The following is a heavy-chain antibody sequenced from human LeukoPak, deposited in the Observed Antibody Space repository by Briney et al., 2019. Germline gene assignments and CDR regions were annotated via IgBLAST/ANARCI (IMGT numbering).Heavy chain of an antibody. V-gene: IGHV3-49*04. CDR3: TTQSGSYFYFDY. CDR1: GFTFGDYA. J-gene: IGHJ4*02. CDR2: IRSKAYGGTT. D-gene: IGHD1-26*01. Sequence: GGTLRLSCTASGFTFGDYAMSWVRQAPGKGLKWVGFIRSKAYGGTTEYAASVKGRLTISSDDSKNTLYLQMNSLKTEDTAVYYCTTQSGSYFYFDYWGQGTLVTVSS.